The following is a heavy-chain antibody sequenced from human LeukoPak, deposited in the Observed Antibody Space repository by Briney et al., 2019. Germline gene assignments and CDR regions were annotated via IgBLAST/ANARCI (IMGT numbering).Heavy chain of an antibody. J-gene: IGHJ4*02. D-gene: IGHD6-13*01. CDR3: ASRSSCYGGVWFDY. CDR1: GGSISSSSYY. Sequence: SETLSLTCTVSGGSISSSSYYWGWIRQPPGKGLEWIGSIYYSGSTYYNPSLKSRVTISVDTSKNQFSLKLSSVTAADTAVYYCASRSSCYGGVWFDYWGQGPLVTVPS. V-gene: IGHV4-39*01. CDR2: IYYSGST.